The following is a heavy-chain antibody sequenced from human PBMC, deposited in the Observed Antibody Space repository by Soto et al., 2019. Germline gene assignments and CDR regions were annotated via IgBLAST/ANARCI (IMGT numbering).Heavy chain of an antibody. CDR2: ISAYNGNT. J-gene: IGHJ6*02. CDR3: ARDIDQNWNYVRYYYYYGMDV. Sequence: ASVKVSCKASGYTFTSYGISWVRQAPGQGLEWMGWISAYNGNTNYAQKLQGRVTMTTDTSTSTAYMELRSLRSDDTAVYYCARDIDQNWNYVRYYYYYGMDVCGQGPTVTVYS. V-gene: IGHV1-18*01. CDR1: GYTFTSYG. D-gene: IGHD1-7*01.